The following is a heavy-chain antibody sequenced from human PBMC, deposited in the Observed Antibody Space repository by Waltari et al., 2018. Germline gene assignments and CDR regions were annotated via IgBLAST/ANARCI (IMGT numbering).Heavy chain of an antibody. V-gene: IGHV4-34*01. J-gene: IGHJ5*02. Sequence: QVQLQQWGAVLWTPWEPLPLTCALYGGSFRGCFWSLTRHTPGKGLESIGEINHSGSTNYNPSLKRRVTLSVDTSKNQFSLKLSSVTAADPAVYSCARRKLRFLEWSTWFDPWGQGTLVTVSS. CDR3: ARRKLRFLEWSTWFDP. D-gene: IGHD3-3*01. CDR2: INHSGST. CDR1: GGSFRGCF.